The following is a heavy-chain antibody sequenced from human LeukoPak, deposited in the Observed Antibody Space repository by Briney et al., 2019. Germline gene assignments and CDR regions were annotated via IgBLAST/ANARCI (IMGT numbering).Heavy chain of an antibody. Sequence: GGSLRLSCAASGFTFSDYYMSWLRQAPGKGLEWVSYTSSSSYTNYADSVKGRFTISRDNAKNSLYLQMNSLRAEDTAVYYCAKDGAADDFWGGYYVDYWGQGTLVTVSS. V-gene: IGHV3-11*06. CDR1: GFTFSDYY. CDR2: TSSSSYT. J-gene: IGHJ4*02. CDR3: AKDGAADDFWGGYYVDY. D-gene: IGHD3-3*01.